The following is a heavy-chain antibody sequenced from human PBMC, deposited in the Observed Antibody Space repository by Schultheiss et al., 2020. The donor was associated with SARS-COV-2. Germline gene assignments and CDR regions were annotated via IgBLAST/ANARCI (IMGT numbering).Heavy chain of an antibody. D-gene: IGHD3-3*01. V-gene: IGHV1-69*13. Sequence: SVKVSCKASGGTFSSYAISWVRQAPGQGLEWMGGIIPIFGTANYAQKFQGRLTITADEFTNTAYMELSGLRSEDTAVYYCARSGGGVRGFGVVIDHHYYYMDVWGKGTTVTVSS. CDR3: ARSGGGVRGFGVVIDHHYYYMDV. CDR1: GGTFSSYA. J-gene: IGHJ6*03. CDR2: IIPIFGTA.